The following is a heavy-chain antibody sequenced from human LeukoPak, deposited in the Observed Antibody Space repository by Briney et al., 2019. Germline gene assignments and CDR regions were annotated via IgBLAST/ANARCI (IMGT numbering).Heavy chain of an antibody. CDR3: AELGITMIGGV. Sequence: GGSLRLSCAASGFTFSSYEMNWVRQAPGKGLEWVSSISSSSSSYIYYADSVKGRFTISRDNAKNSLYLQMNSLRAEDTAVYYCAELGITMIGGVWGKGTTVTISS. V-gene: IGHV3-48*03. CDR1: GFTFSSYE. CDR2: ISSSSSSYI. J-gene: IGHJ6*04. D-gene: IGHD3-10*02.